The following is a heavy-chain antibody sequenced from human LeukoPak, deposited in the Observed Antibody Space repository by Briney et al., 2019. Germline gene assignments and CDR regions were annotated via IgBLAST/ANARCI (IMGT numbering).Heavy chain of an antibody. CDR1: GITISSYW. V-gene: IGHV3-7*01. Sequence: GGSLRLSCAAPGITISSYWMSWVRQAPGKGLEWVANIKEDGSERYYVDSVKGRFTISRDNAKKSLYLQMNRLRAEDTAVYYCEAFYYDESGWGDASDMWGQGTMVTVSS. CDR2: IKEDGSER. CDR3: EAFYYDESGWGDASDM. J-gene: IGHJ3*02. D-gene: IGHD3-16*01.